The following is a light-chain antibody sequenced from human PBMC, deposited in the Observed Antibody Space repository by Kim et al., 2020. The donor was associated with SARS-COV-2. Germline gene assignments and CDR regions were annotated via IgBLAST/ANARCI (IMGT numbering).Light chain of an antibody. Sequence: GQRVTCSGAGSFPNVGRNTVNWWQQLPGTAPKLRIFGYNQRPSGVPDRFSGSKSGTSASLAISGLQSEDEADYYCAAWDDNLNGVGFGGGTQLTVL. V-gene: IGLV1-44*01. CDR3: AAWDDNLNGVG. CDR1: FPNVGRNT. CDR2: GYN. J-gene: IGLJ2*01.